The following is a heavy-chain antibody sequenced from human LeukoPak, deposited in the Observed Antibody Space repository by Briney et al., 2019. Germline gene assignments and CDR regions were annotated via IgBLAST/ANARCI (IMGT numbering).Heavy chain of an antibody. V-gene: IGHV3-9*01. J-gene: IGHJ5*02. Sequence: PGRSLRLSCAASGFTFDDYAMHWVRQAPGKGLEWVSGISWNSGSIVYADSVKGRFTISRDNAKNSLYLQMNSLRAEDTAVYYCARGGCSSTSCPIIASRLNWFGPWGQGTLVTVSS. CDR2: ISWNSGSI. D-gene: IGHD2-2*01. CDR1: GFTFDDYA. CDR3: ARGGCSSTSCPIIASRLNWFGP.